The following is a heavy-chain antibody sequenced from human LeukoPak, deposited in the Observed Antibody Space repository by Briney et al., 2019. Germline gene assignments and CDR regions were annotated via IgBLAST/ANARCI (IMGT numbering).Heavy chain of an antibody. CDR2: IGVAGDT. Sequence: GGSLRLSCAASGFTFSGYWMHWVRQPTGKGLEWVSAIGVAGDTYYPGSVMGRFTISRENAKNSLYLQMNSLSTGDTAVYYCARGFVHAFDIWGQGTMVTVSS. J-gene: IGHJ3*02. CDR3: ARGFVHAFDI. D-gene: IGHD6-6*01. CDR1: GFTFSGYW. V-gene: IGHV3-13*04.